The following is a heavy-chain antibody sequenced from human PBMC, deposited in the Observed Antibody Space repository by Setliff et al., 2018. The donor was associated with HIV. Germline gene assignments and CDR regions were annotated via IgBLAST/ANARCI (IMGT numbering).Heavy chain of an antibody. CDR1: GGSISTNSYY. V-gene: IGHV4-39*01. Sequence: SETLSLTCTVSGGSISTNSYYWGWIRRSPGKGLEWVGNVHNSGGTNYNPSLKSRVSISVDTSKNQFSLNVNSVTAPDTAVYYCVRHTRDTSLAHYYYYIDVWGKGTTVTVSS. CDR3: VRHTRDTSLAHYYYYIDV. CDR2: VHNSGGT. J-gene: IGHJ6*03. D-gene: IGHD5-18*01.